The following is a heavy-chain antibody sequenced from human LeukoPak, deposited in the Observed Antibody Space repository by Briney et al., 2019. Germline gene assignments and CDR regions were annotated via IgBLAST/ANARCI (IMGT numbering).Heavy chain of an antibody. CDR2: IIPILGIA. J-gene: IGHJ3*02. V-gene: IGHV1-69*04. Sequence: SVKVSCKASGGTFSSYAISWVRQAPGQGLEWMGRIIPILGIANYAQKFQGRVTITADKSTSTAYMELSSLRSEDTAVYYCARDLGSAILDDAFDIWGQGTMVTVSS. D-gene: IGHD2-15*01. CDR1: GGTFSSYA. CDR3: ARDLGSAILDDAFDI.